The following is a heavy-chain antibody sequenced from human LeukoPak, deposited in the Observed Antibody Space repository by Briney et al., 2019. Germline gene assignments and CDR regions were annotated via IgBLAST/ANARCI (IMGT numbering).Heavy chain of an antibody. V-gene: IGHV1-8*02. D-gene: IGHD5-24*01. Sequence: ASVTVSFKASGYTFTSYDINWVRQATGQGLEWMGWMNPNSGNTGYAQKFQGRITMSRDTSTSTVYMELSSLRSEDTAFYYCATDHSMANTAWWFDPWGQGTLVTVSS. J-gene: IGHJ5*02. CDR2: MNPNSGNT. CDR3: ATDHSMANTAWWFDP. CDR1: GYTFTSYD.